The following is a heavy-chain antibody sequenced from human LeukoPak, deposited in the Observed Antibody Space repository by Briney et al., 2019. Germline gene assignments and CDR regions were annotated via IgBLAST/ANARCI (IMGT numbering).Heavy chain of an antibody. CDR1: GGSFSGYY. D-gene: IGHD5-18*01. V-gene: IGHV4-34*01. CDR2: INHSGST. J-gene: IGHJ4*02. Sequence: SETLSLTCAAYGGSFSGYYWSWIRQPPGKGLEWIGEINHSGSTNYNPSLKSRVTISVDTSKNQFSLKLSSVTAADTAVYYCARDNTAMDKIDYWGQGTLVTVSS. CDR3: ARDNTAMDKIDY.